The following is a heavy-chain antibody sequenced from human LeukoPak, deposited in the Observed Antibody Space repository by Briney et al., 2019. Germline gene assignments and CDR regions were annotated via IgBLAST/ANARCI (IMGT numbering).Heavy chain of an antibody. V-gene: IGHV3-30-3*01. CDR3: SGVDF. CDR2: MSCAGNNK. CDR1: GFTFSSYT. D-gene: IGHD2-15*01. J-gene: IGHJ4*02. Sequence: GRSLRLSCAASGFTFSSYTMHWVRQAPGKGLEWVAVMSCAGNNKYYADSVKGRFTIPRDNSKNTLYLQMNSLRAEDTAVYPSSGVDFWGQGTLVTVSS.